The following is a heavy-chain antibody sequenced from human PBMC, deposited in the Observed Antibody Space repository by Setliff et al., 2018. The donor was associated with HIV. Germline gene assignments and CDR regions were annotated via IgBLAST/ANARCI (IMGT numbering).Heavy chain of an antibody. D-gene: IGHD6-13*01. Sequence: ASVKVSCKASQNSFSDDYMNWVRQAPGQRPEWMGWIRLPRGGTKYAQKFQGRVSLTWDTSISTGYLEMRRLRSDDTAIYYCVTSPGSFLAQDATEAGDTWGQGSLVTVSS. J-gene: IGHJ5*02. CDR2: IRLPRGGT. V-gene: IGHV1-2*02. CDR3: VTSPGSFLAQDATEAGDT. CDR1: QNSFSDDY.